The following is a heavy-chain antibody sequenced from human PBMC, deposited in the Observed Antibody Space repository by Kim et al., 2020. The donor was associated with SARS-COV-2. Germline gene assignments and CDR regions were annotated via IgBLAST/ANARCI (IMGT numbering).Heavy chain of an antibody. CDR1: GGSISSSSYY. J-gene: IGHJ6*02. CDR2: IYYIGST. D-gene: IGHD5-12*01. V-gene: IGHV4-39*01. CDR3: ARHGGYGYNSYYCGMDD. Sequence: SETLSLTCTVSGGSISSSSYYWGWIRQPPGKGLEWIGCIYYIGSTYYNPSIKSRVTISVDTSKNQFSLKLSSVTAADTAVYDCARHGGYGYNSYYCGMDDWGQGTTVTVSS.